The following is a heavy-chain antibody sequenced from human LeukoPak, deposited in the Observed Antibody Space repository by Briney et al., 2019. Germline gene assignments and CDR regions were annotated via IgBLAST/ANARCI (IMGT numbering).Heavy chain of an antibody. D-gene: IGHD4-17*01. J-gene: IGHJ6*02. CDR3: ARDDYDDPYYYGMDV. Sequence: SVKVSCKASGGTFSSYAISWVRQAPGQGLEWMGGIIPIFGTANYAQKFQGRVTITADGSTSTAYMELSSLRSEDTAVYYCARDDYDDPYYYGMDVWGQGTTVTVSS. CDR1: GGTFSSYA. V-gene: IGHV1-69*13. CDR2: IIPIFGTA.